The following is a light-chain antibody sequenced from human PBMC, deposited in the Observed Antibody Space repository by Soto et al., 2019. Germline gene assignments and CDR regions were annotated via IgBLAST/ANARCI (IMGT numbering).Light chain of an antibody. CDR2: NVS. Sequence: HSALTQPASVSGSPGQSITISCTGTSSDVGGYNSVSWYQQHPGKAPKLMIYNVSNRPSGVSNRFSGSKSGNTASLTISGLQADDEADYYCSSYNSSSTYVFGTGTKVTVL. V-gene: IGLV2-14*01. CDR1: SSDVGGYNS. J-gene: IGLJ1*01. CDR3: SSYNSSSTYV.